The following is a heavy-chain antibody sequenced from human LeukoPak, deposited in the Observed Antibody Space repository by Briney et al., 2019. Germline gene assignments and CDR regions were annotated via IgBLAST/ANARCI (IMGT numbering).Heavy chain of an antibody. CDR1: GGTFSSYA. D-gene: IGHD6-19*01. V-gene: IGHV1-69*05. CDR2: IIPIFGTA. J-gene: IGHJ6*03. CDR3: ASISIAVAGTRRSSYYYMDV. Sequence: GSSVKVSCKASGGTFSSYAISWVRQAPGQGLEWMGRIIPIFGTANYAQKFQGRVTITTDESTRTAYMELSSLRSEDTAVYYCASISIAVAGTRRSSYYYMDVWGKGTTVTVSS.